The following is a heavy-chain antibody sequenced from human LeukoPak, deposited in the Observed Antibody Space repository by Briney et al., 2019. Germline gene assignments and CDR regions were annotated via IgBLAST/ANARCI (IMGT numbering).Heavy chain of an antibody. Sequence: SVKVSCKASGGTFSSYAISWVRLAPGQGLEWMGGIIPIFGTANYAQKFQGRVTITADESTSTAYMELSSLRSEDTAVYYCARGPTMVRGVILYYFDYWGQGTLVTVSS. V-gene: IGHV1-69*13. CDR1: GGTFSSYA. J-gene: IGHJ4*02. CDR3: ARGPTMVRGVILYYFDY. D-gene: IGHD3-10*01. CDR2: IIPIFGTA.